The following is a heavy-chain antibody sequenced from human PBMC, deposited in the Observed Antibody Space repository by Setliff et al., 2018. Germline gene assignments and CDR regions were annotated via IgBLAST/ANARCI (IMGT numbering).Heavy chain of an antibody. D-gene: IGHD6-19*01. J-gene: IGHJ6*03. CDR1: GGSISSGSDY. Sequence: SETLSLTCSVSGGSISSGSDYWTWIRQPAGKALEWIGHIYASGSTKYNSSLGSRATISEDTSMNQFSLKLSSVTAADTAVYFCARAISGWYSAHYYYMDVWGKGTAVTVSS. V-gene: IGHV4-61*09. CDR3: ARAISGWYSAHYYYMDV. CDR2: IYASGST.